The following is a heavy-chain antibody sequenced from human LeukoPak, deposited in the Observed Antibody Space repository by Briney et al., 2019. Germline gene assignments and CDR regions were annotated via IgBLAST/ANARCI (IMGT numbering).Heavy chain of an antibody. Sequence: GGSLRLSCAASGFTFSSYWMHWVRQAPGKGLVWVSRINSDGSSTSYADSVKGRFTISRDNAKNTLYLQMNSLRAEDTAVYYCARDPYSSSWSEAYYGMDVWGQGTTVTVSS. CDR1: GFTFSSYW. CDR3: ARDPYSSSWSEAYYGMDV. D-gene: IGHD6-13*01. J-gene: IGHJ6*02. V-gene: IGHV3-74*01. CDR2: INSDGSST.